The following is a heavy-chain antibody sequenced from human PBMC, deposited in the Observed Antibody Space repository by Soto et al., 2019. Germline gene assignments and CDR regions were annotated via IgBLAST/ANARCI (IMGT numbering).Heavy chain of an antibody. CDR2: INHSGST. CDR3: SRGRRTAVTIDY. CDR1: GGSFSGYY. V-gene: IGHV4-34*01. J-gene: IGHJ4*02. Sequence: SETLSLTCAVYGGSFSGYYWNWIRQPPGKGLEWIGEINHSGSTNYNPSLKSRVTISVDTSKNQFSLKLSSVTAADTAVYYCSRGRRTAVTIDYWGQGTLVTVS. D-gene: IGHD4-17*01.